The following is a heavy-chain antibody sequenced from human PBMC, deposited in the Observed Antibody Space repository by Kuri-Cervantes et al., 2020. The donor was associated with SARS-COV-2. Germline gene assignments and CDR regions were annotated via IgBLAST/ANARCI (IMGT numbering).Heavy chain of an antibody. CDR3: AREIQGNYYDSSGYYHYYYYGMDV. D-gene: IGHD3-22*01. CDR1: GFTFSSYS. J-gene: IGHJ6*02. Sequence: GESLKISCAASGFTFSSYSMNWVRQAPGKGLEWVSYISSSSSTIYYADSVKGRFTISRDNAKNSLYLQMNSLRDEDTAVYYCAREIQGNYYDSSGYYHYYYYGMDVWGQGTTVTVSS. V-gene: IGHV3-48*02. CDR2: ISSSSSTI.